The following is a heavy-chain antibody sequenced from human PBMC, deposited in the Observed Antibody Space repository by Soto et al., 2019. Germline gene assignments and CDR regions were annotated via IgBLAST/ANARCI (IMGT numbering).Heavy chain of an antibody. V-gene: IGHV1-46*03. CDR1: GYDFTSYY. Sequence: GASVKVSCKASGYDFTSYYMHWVRQSPGQELEWMGIINPSGGSTSYAQKFQGRVTMTRDTSTSTVYMELSSLRSEDTGVYYCARTLSITIFGVAPTFDYWGQGTLVTVSS. CDR3: ARTLSITIFGVAPTFDY. CDR2: INPSGGST. J-gene: IGHJ4*02. D-gene: IGHD3-3*01.